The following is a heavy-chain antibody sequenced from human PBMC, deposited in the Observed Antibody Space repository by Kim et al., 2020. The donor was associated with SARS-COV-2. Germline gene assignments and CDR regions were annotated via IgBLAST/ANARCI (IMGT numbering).Heavy chain of an antibody. CDR2: ISANGDRA. V-gene: IGHV3-23*01. D-gene: IGHD6-13*01. Sequence: GGSLRLSCIASGFTFGSYAMTWVRLAPGKGLEWVSDISANGDRADFAASVRGRFSISRDGSKNTLFLQMNSLRVEDTALYFCAKGPNSANPHFLTFDPWG. CDR1: GFTFGSYA. CDR3: AKGPNSANPHFLTFDP. J-gene: IGHJ5*02.